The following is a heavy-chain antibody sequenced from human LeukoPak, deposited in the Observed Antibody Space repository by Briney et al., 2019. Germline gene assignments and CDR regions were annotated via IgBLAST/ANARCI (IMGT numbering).Heavy chain of an antibody. J-gene: IGHJ6*02. CDR3: AKLFYTASVYYYYGMDV. CDR1: GFTFSSYA. V-gene: IGHV3-23*01. D-gene: IGHD3-16*01. CDR2: ISGSGGST. Sequence: PGGSLRLSCAASGFTFSSYAMSCVRQAPGKGLECVSAISGSGGSTYYAAAVKGRFPLSRDNSKSTLYLQMNSLRAEDTAVYYCAKLFYTASVYYYYGMDVWGQGTTVTVCS.